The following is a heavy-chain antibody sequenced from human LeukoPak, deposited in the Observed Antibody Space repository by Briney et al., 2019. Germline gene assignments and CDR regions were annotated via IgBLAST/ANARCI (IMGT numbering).Heavy chain of an antibody. CDR2: IYTSGST. Sequence: PSETLSLTCTVSGGSISSYYWRWIRQPAGKGLEWIGRIYTSGSTNYNPSLKSRVTMSVDTSKNQFSLKLSSVTAADTAVYYCARDGTVKTGDYFDYWGQGTLVTVSS. D-gene: IGHD4-17*01. V-gene: IGHV4-4*07. J-gene: IGHJ4*02. CDR3: ARDGTVKTGDYFDY. CDR1: GGSISSYY.